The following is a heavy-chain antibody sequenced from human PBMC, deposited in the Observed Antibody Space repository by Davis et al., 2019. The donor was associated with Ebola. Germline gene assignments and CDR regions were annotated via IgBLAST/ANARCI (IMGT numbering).Heavy chain of an antibody. CDR2: INPHNGNT. CDR1: GYTFTNYG. Sequence: AASVKVSCKASGYTFTNYGITWVRQAPGQGLEWMGWINPHNGNTNYAQNVQGRVTMTTDTSTSTAYMEVGSLKSDDTAVYYCALHTGMLLWGQGTLVTVSS. J-gene: IGHJ4*02. V-gene: IGHV1-18*04. CDR3: ALHTGMLL. D-gene: IGHD3-16*01.